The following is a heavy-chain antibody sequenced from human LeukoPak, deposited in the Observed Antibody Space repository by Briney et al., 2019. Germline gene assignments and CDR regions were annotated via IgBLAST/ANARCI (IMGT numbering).Heavy chain of an antibody. CDR3: ARGGIQVSGIDEFDY. CDR2: IGIRGDT. CDR1: GFTFIDYD. J-gene: IGHJ4*02. Sequence: QTGGSLRLPCAASGFTFIDYDMHWVRHVIRKGLEWVSAIGIRGDTHYSGSVKGRFTISRENAESSLYLQMNSLRAEDTAVYYCARGGIQVSGIDEFDYWGQGTLVTVSS. V-gene: IGHV3-13*01. D-gene: IGHD6-19*01.